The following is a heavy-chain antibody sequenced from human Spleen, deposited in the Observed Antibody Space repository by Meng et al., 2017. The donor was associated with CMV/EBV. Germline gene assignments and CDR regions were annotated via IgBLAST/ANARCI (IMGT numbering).Heavy chain of an antibody. CDR2: ISAYNGNT. J-gene: IGHJ6*02. V-gene: IGHV1-18*01. Sequence: ASVKVSCKASGYTFTSYGISWVRQAPGQGLEWMGWISAYNGNTNYAQKFQGRVTMTRNTSISTAYMELSSLRSEDTAVYYCARMAGSTSCYTDACYYYYGMDVWGQGTTVTVSS. CDR1: GYTFTSYG. CDR3: ARMAGSTSCYTDACYYYYGMDV. D-gene: IGHD2-2*02.